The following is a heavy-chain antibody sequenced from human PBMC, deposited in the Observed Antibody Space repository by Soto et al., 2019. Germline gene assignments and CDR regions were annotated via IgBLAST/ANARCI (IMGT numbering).Heavy chain of an antibody. CDR2: ISYDGSNK. J-gene: IGHJ5*02. D-gene: IGHD1-1*01. Sequence: GRPQRLCWGAAEFTRGGYAMRRISQATGKGLEWVAVISYDGSNKYYADSVKGRFTISRDNSKNTLYLQMNSLRAEDTAVYYCARDFAVRQPPTWFDPWGQGTLVTVSS. CDR3: ARDFAVRQPPTWFDP. V-gene: IGHV3-30-3*01. CDR1: EFTRGGYA.